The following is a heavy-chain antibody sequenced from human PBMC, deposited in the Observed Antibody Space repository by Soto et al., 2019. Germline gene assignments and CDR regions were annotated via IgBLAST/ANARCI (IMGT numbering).Heavy chain of an antibody. CDR2: INTDGSII. J-gene: IGHJ4*02. Sequence: GGSLRLSCAASGLIFSNYKMHWVRQAPGKGLVWVSRINTDGSIIDYADSVKGRFTVSRDNAKNTLYLQMNSLRADDTAVYYCARDTDGLHFWGQGTLVTVSS. CDR3: ARDTDGLHF. CDR1: GLIFSNYK. V-gene: IGHV3-74*01.